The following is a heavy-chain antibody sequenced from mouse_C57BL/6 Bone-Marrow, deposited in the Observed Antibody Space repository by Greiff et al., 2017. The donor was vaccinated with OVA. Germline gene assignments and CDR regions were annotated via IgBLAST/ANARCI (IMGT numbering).Heavy chain of an antibody. CDR1: GYTFTEYT. D-gene: IGHD1-1*01. J-gene: IGHJ4*01. Sequence: QVQLKESGAELVKPGASVKLSCKASGYTFTEYTIHWVKQRSGQGLEWIGWFYPGSGSIKYNEKFKDKATLTADNSSSTVYMELSRLTSEDSAVYYCARHALITTVVASGAMDYWGQGTSVTVSS. CDR2: FYPGSGSI. V-gene: IGHV1-62-2*01. CDR3: ARHALITTVVASGAMDY.